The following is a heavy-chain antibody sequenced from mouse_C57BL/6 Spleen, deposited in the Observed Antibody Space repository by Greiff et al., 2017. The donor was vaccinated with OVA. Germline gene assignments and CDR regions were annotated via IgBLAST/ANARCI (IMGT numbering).Heavy chain of an antibody. CDR2: IYPGSGST. V-gene: IGHV1-55*01. Sequence: QVQLQQPGAELVKPGASVKMSCKASGYTFTSYWITWVKQRPGQGLEWIGDIYPGSGSTNYNEKFKSKATLTVDTSSSTAYMQLSSLTSEDSAVYYCARGRVYDYLAWFAYWGQGTLVTVSA. CDR1: GYTFTSYW. CDR3: ARGRVYDYLAWFAY. J-gene: IGHJ3*01. D-gene: IGHD2-4*01.